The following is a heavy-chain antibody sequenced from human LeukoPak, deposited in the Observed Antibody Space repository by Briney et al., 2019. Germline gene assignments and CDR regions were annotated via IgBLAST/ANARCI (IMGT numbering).Heavy chain of an antibody. Sequence: PSQTLSLTCTVSGGSISSGGYYWSWIRQHPGKGLEWIGYIYYSGSTYYNPSLKSRVLISVDTSKNQFSLKLSSVTAADTAVYYCARVWGYYYDPYAFDIWGQGTMVTVSS. D-gene: IGHD3-22*01. CDR3: ARVWGYYYDPYAFDI. J-gene: IGHJ3*02. CDR1: GGSISSGGYY. CDR2: IYYSGST. V-gene: IGHV4-31*03.